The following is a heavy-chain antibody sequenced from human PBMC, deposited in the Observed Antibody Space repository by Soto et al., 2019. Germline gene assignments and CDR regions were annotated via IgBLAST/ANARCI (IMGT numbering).Heavy chain of an antibody. V-gene: IGHV1-69*13. D-gene: IGHD1-7*01. CDR2: IIPIFGTA. CDR3: ARSYTTPRYNWSYARGMDV. CDR1: GGTFSSYA. Sequence: SVKVSCKASGGTFSSYAISWVRQAPGQGLEWMGGIIPIFGTANYAQKFQGRVTITADESTSTAYMELSSLRSEDTAVYYCARSYTTPRYNWSYARGMDVWGQGTTVTVSS. J-gene: IGHJ6*02.